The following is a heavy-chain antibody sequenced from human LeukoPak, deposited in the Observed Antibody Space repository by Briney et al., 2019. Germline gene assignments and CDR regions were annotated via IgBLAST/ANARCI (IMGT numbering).Heavy chain of an antibody. CDR1: GGTFSSYA. CDR2: IIPIFGTA. V-gene: IGHV1-69*05. CDR3: ARGDFWSGYYKGWFDP. Sequence: SVKVSCKASGGTFSSYAISWVRPAPGQGLEWMGGIIPIFGTANYAQKFQGRVTITTDESTSTAYTELSSLRSEDTAVYYCARGDFWSGYYKGWFDPWGQGTLVTVSS. D-gene: IGHD3-3*01. J-gene: IGHJ5*02.